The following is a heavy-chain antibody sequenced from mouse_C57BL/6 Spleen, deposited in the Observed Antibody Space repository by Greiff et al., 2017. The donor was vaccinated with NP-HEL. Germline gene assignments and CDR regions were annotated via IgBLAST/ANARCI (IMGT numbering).Heavy chain of an antibody. J-gene: IGHJ4*01. D-gene: IGHD1-1*01. Sequence: VQLQQSGAELARPGASVKMSCKASGYTFTSYTMHWVKQRPGQGLEWIGYINPSSGYTKYNQKFKDKATLTADKSSSTAYMQLSSLTSEDSAVYYCARRDYYGSSWAMDYWGQGTSVTVSS. V-gene: IGHV1-4*01. CDR2: INPSSGYT. CDR1: GYTFTSYT. CDR3: ARRDYYGSSWAMDY.